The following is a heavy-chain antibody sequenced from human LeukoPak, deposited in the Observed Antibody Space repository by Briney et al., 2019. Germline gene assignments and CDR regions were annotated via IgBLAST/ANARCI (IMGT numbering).Heavy chain of an antibody. Sequence: GGSLRLSCAASGFTFSSYSMNWVRQAPGKGLEWVSSISSSSSYIYYADSVKGRFTISRDNAKNSLYLQMNSLRAEDTAVYYCARDRWELPRFGYWGQGTLVTVSS. D-gene: IGHD1-26*01. J-gene: IGHJ4*02. CDR2: ISSSSSYI. CDR1: GFTFSSYS. CDR3: ARDRWELPRFGY. V-gene: IGHV3-21*01.